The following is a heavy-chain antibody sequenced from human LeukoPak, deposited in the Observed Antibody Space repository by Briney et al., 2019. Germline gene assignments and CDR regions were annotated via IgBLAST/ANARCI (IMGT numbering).Heavy chain of an antibody. CDR1: GYSFTSYW. CDR2: IYPGDSDT. V-gene: IGHV5-51*01. J-gene: IGHJ3*01. CDR3: GMSGDRVPLQDDVFDV. Sequence: GESLKISCKGSGYSFTSYWIGWVRQIPGKGLEWMGIIYPGDSDTRYSPSFQGQVTISVDKSINTAYLQWSSLQASDTAMYYCGMSGDRVPLQDDVFDVWGQGTMVTVST. D-gene: IGHD1-26*01.